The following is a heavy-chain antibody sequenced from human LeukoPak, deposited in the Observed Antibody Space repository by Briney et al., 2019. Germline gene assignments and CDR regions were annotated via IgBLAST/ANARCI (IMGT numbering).Heavy chain of an antibody. Sequence: SQTLSLTCTVSGGSISSGSYYWSWIRQPAGKGLEWIGRIYTSGSTNYNPSLKSRVTISVDTSKNQFSLKLSSVTAADTAVYYCASLSYYDSSGYLRFDPWGQGTLVTVSS. V-gene: IGHV4-61*02. J-gene: IGHJ5*02. D-gene: IGHD3-22*01. CDR2: IYTSGST. CDR1: GGSISSGSYY. CDR3: ASLSYYDSSGYLRFDP.